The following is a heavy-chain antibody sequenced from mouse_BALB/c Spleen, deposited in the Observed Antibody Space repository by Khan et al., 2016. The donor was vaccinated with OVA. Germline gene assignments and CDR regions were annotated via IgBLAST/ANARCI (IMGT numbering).Heavy chain of an antibody. Sequence: EVKLEESGPGLVKPSQSLSLSCTVTGYSITSEYAWNLIRQFPGNKLEWMGYINYSGNTKYNPSLKSRTPITRDTSKNQSFLQLNSVTTEDTATYYCGRKDYYDYDPFPYWGQGTLVTVSA. CDR1: GYSITSEYA. CDR3: GRKDYYDYDPFPY. CDR2: INYSGNT. J-gene: IGHJ3*01. V-gene: IGHV3-2*02. D-gene: IGHD2-4*01.